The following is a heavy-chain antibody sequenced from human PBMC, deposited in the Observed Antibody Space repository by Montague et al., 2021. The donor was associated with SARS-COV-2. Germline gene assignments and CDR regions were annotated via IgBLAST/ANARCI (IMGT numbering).Heavy chain of an antibody. D-gene: IGHD2-21*01. J-gene: IGHJ6*02. Sequence: NDYAVSVRGRVTINPDTSKNQFSLQLNSVTPEDTAIYYCTSRREGNCNVMDVWGQGTTVTVSS. CDR3: TSRREGNCNVMDV. V-gene: IGHV6-1*01. CDR2: N.